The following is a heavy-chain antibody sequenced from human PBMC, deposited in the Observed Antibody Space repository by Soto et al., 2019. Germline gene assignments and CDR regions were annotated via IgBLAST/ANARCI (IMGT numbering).Heavy chain of an antibody. CDR2: MYHSGST. CDR1: GGSISSGGDS. D-gene: IGHD5-18*01. Sequence: SETMSLTCAVSGGSISSGGDSWSWIRQPPGKGLEWIGYMYHSGSTYYNPSLKSRVTISIDRSKNQFSLKLSSVTAADTAVYYCARDSGYSYGPIDYWGQGTLVTVSS. V-gene: IGHV4-30-2*01. CDR3: ARDSGYSYGPIDY. J-gene: IGHJ4*02.